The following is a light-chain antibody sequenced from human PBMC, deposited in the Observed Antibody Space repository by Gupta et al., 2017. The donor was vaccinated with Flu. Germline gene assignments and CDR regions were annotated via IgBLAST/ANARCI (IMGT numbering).Light chain of an antibody. V-gene: IGLV1-40*01. J-gene: IGLJ1*01. Sequence: QSVLTQPPSVSGAPVQMVTISCSGSNSDIGAGYDGHWYQQLQGVETKVLIFCNTYRPSGVTARCLCYSPGNYASPLTVCLQAEEEADDYCHYSDTRINRWVFGTGTKLTVL. CDR3: HYSDTRINRWV. CDR2: CNT. CDR1: NSDIGAGYD.